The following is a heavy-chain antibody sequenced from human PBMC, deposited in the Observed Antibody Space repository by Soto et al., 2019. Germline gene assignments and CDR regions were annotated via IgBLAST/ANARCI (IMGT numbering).Heavy chain of an antibody. D-gene: IGHD3-22*01. CDR1: GDSISSGDCY. CDR3: ARGYYDSSGLGYFDH. V-gene: IGHV4-30-4*01. J-gene: IGHJ4*02. Sequence: SETLSLTCTVSGDSISSGDCYWTWLRQSPGKGLEWIAYFYSSGNTYYNPSLRSRLTISPDTSKNQFSLGLNSVTAADTAIYYCARGYYDSSGLGYFDHWGQGTLVTVSS. CDR2: FYSSGNT.